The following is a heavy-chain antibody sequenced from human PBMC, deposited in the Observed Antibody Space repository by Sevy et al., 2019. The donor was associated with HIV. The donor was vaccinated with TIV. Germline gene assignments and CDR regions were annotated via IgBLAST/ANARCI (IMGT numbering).Heavy chain of an antibody. CDR1: GFTFSDYY. Sequence: GGSLRLSCAASGFTFSDYYMSWIRQAPGKGLEWVSYISSSGSTIYYADSVKGRFTISRENAKNSLYQQMNSLRAEDPAAYYCAGDGYCSGGSCYAQAAFDIWGQGTMVTVSS. CDR3: AGDGYCSGGSCYAQAAFDI. J-gene: IGHJ3*02. V-gene: IGHV3-11*01. CDR2: ISSSGSTI. D-gene: IGHD2-15*01.